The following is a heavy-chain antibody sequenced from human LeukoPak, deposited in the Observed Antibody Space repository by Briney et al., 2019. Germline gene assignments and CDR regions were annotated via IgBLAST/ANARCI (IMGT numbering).Heavy chain of an antibody. CDR2: IIPILGIA. CDR1: GGTFSSYA. J-gene: IGHJ4*02. CDR3: ATKYSGSYYSFFDY. V-gene: IGHV1-69*04. Sequence: ASVKVSCKASGGTFSSYAISWVRQAPGQGLEWMGRIIPILGIANYAQKFQGRVTITADKSTSTAYMELSSLRSEDTAVYYCATKYSGSYYSFFDYWGQGTLVTVSS. D-gene: IGHD1-26*01.